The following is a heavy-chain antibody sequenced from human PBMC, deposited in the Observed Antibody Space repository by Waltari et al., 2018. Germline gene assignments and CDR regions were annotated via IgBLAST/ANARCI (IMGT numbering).Heavy chain of an antibody. CDR3: ARHSARIGYFDY. CDR1: GYSISSGYY. Sequence: QVQLQESGPGLVKPSETLSLTCAVSGYSISSGYYWGWIRQPPGKGLEWIGSIYHSGSTYYTPSLKSRVTISVDTSKNQFSLKLSSVTAADTAVYYCARHSARIGYFDYWGQGTLVTVSS. CDR2: IYHSGST. J-gene: IGHJ4*02. V-gene: IGHV4-38-2*01.